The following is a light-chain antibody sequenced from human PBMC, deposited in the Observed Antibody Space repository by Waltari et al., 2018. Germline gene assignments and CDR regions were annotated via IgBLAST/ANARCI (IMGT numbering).Light chain of an antibody. V-gene: IGLV2-14*01. CDR1: SSYVDAYHY. CDR3: SSFTSRRTLV. Sequence: QSALTQPASVSGSPRQSITISCTGTSSYVDAYHYVPWYQQHPGKVPKVMIYDVNKRPSGVSNRFSGSKSGNTASLTISGLQSEDEADYYCSSFTSRRTLVFGGGTKLTVL. J-gene: IGLJ2*01. CDR2: DVN.